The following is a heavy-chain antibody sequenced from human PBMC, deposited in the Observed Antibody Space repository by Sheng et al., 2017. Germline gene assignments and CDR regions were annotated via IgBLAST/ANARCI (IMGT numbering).Heavy chain of an antibody. D-gene: IGHD1-7*01. V-gene: IGHV1-18*01. CDR1: GYTFTSYG. CDR3: ARVPVWREITTNWNYEAGVLDP. J-gene: IGHJ5*02. CDR2: ISAYNGNT. Sequence: QVQLVQSGAEVKKPGASVKVSCKASGYTFTSYGISWVRQAPGQGLEWMGWISAYNGNTNYAQKLQGRVTMTTDTSTSTAYMELRSLRSDDTAVYYCARVPVWREITTNWNYEAGVLDPWGQGTLVTVSS.